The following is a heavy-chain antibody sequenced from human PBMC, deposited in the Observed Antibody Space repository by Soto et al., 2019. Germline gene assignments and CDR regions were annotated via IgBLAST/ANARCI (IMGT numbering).Heavy chain of an antibody. CDR2: ISARGGST. D-gene: IGHD1-26*01. CDR3: AKVSAPVGGTAFDY. J-gene: IGHJ4*02. V-gene: IGHV3-23*01. Sequence: EVQLLESGGGLVQPGGSLRLSCAASGFTFSTYAMSWVRQAPGKGLEWVSAISARGGSTYYADSVKGRLTISRDNSKNTLYLQMNSLRAEDTAVYYCAKVSAPVGGTAFDYWGQGTLVTVSS. CDR1: GFTFSTYA.